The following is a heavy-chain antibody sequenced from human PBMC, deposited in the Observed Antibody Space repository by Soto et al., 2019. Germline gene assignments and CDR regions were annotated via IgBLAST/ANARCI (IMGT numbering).Heavy chain of an antibody. CDR1: GGSISSYY. Sequence: SETLSLTCTVSGGSISSYYWSWIRQPPGKGLEWIGYIYYSGSTYYNPSLKSRVTISVDTSKNQFSLKLSSVTAADTAVYYCARASSPVVVITHWGQGTLVTVSS. D-gene: IGHD3-22*01. CDR2: IYYSGST. V-gene: IGHV4-59*08. J-gene: IGHJ4*02. CDR3: ARASSPVVVITH.